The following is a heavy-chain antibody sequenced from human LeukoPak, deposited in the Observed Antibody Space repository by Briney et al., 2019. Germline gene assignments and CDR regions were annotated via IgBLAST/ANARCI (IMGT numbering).Heavy chain of an antibody. CDR1: GDSISSSSYY. D-gene: IGHD3-10*01. CDR3: ARFSYGSGSYQVDY. V-gene: IGHV4-39*07. CDR2: IYYTGDA. J-gene: IGHJ4*02. Sequence: SETLSLTCTVPGDSISSSSYYWGWIRQPPGKGLEYIGTIYYTGDAYYNPSLKGRVTISIDTSRKQFSLRLNSVTAADTAVYYCARFSYGSGSYQVDYWGQGTLVTVSS.